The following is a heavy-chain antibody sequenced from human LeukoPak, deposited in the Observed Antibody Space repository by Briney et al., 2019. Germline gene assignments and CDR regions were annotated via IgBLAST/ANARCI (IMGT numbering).Heavy chain of an antibody. J-gene: IGHJ4*02. D-gene: IGHD6-13*01. CDR2: IKQDGREK. CDR3: AREGSWYLGDYFDS. Sequence: GGSLRLSCAASGFNFSSYWMSWVRQAPGKGLEWVANIKQDGREKYYVDSVKGRFTISRDNAKNSLSLQTNSLRAEDTAVYYCAREGSWYLGDYFDSWGQGTLVTVSS. V-gene: IGHV3-7*01. CDR1: GFNFSSYW.